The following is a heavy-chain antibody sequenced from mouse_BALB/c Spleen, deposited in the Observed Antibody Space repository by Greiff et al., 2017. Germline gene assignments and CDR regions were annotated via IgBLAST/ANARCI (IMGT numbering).Heavy chain of an antibody. CDR1: GFTFSSFG. CDR3: ARSRTGPFDY. D-gene: IGHD4-1*01. V-gene: IGHV5-17*02. CDR2: ISSGSSTI. J-gene: IGHJ2*01. Sequence: EVNLVESGGGLVQPGGSRKLSCAASGFTFSSFGMHWVRQAPEKGLEWVAYISSGSSTIYYADTVKGRFTISRDNPKNTLFLQMTSLRSEDTAMYYCARSRTGPFDYWGQGTTLTVSA.